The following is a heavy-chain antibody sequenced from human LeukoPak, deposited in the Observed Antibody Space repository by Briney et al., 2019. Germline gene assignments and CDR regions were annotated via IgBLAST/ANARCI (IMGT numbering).Heavy chain of an antibody. CDR3: ARDRGVTTPFDY. J-gene: IGHJ4*02. CDR2: IYYRGST. CDR1: GGSIGSYY. Sequence: SETLSLTCTVSGGSIGSYYWNWIRQPPGKGLEWIGYIYYRGSTNYNPSLKSRVTISVDTSKNQFSLKLNSVTAADTAVYYCARDRGVTTPFDYWGQGTLVTVSS. D-gene: IGHD4-17*01. V-gene: IGHV4-59*01.